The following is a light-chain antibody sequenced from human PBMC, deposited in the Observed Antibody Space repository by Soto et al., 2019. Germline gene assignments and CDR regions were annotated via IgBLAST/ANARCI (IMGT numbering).Light chain of an antibody. Sequence: ETVLTQSPATLSLSPGERATLSCRASQSVSTSLAWYQQKPGQAPRLLIYDASHRATGIPARFSGSGSGTDFALTISSLEPEDFAVYYCQQYHNWPPGLTFGGGTRVEIK. V-gene: IGKV3-11*01. CDR3: QQYHNWPPGLT. CDR2: DAS. J-gene: IGKJ4*01. CDR1: QSVSTS.